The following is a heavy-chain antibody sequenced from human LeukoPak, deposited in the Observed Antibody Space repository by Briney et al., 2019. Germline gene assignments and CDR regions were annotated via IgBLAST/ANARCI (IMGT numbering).Heavy chain of an antibody. J-gene: IGHJ4*02. V-gene: IGHV4-34*01. CDR3: ARVPRKRALDY. D-gene: IGHD1-1*01. CDR1: GGSFSGYY. CDR2: INHSGST. Sequence: SETLSLTCAVYGGSFSGYYRSWIRQPPGKGLEWIGEINHSGSTNYNPSLKSRVTISVDTSKNQFSLKLSSVTAADTAVYYCARVPRKRALDYWGQGTLVTVSS.